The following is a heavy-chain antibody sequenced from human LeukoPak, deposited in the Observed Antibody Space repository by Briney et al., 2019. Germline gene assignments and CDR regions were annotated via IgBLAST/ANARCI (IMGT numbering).Heavy chain of an antibody. J-gene: IGHJ4*02. CDR1: GGSFSGYY. D-gene: IGHD1-26*01. CDR2: INHSGST. Sequence: NPSETLSLTCAVYGGSFSGYYWSWIRQPPGKGLEWIGEINHSGSTNYNPSLKSRVTISVDTSKNQFSLKLSSVTAADTAVYYCARPGIVGARRSDYWGQGTLITVSS. V-gene: IGHV4-34*01. CDR3: ARPGIVGARRSDY.